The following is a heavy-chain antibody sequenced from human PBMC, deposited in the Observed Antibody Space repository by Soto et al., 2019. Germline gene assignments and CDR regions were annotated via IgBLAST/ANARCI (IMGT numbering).Heavy chain of an antibody. D-gene: IGHD3-10*01. CDR3: ARVGVRGVIMCNWFDP. Sequence: QVQLQQWGAGLLKPSETLSLTCAVYGGSFSGYYWSWIRQPPVKGLEWIGEINHSGSTNYNPSLKSRVTISVDTSKNQFSLKLSSVTAADTAVYYCARVGVRGVIMCNWFDPWGQGTLVTVSS. V-gene: IGHV4-34*01. CDR1: GGSFSGYY. J-gene: IGHJ5*02. CDR2: INHSGST.